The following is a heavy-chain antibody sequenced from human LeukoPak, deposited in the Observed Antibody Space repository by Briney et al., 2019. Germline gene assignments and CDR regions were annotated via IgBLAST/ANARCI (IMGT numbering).Heavy chain of an antibody. CDR2: INPSGGST. V-gene: IGHV1-46*01. CDR3: ARGNEYGITGTTPSRY. D-gene: IGHD1-7*01. CDR1: GYTFTSYY. Sequence: GASVKVSCKASGYTFTSYYMHWVRQAPGQGLEWMGIINPSGGSTSYAQKFQGRVTVTRDTSTSTVYMELSSLRSEDTAVYYCARGNEYGITGTTPSRYWGQGTLVTVSS. J-gene: IGHJ4*02.